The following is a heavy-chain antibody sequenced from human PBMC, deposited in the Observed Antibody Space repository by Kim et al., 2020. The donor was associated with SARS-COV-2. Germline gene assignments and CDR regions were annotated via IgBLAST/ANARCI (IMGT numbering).Heavy chain of an antibody. V-gene: IGHV4-39*01. CDR2: YSGRT. Sequence: YSGRTHSNPSLKRRVTISVETSKNQFSLNLNSGTAADTAVYYCARHADYWGQGTLVTVSS. CDR3: ARHADY. J-gene: IGHJ4*02.